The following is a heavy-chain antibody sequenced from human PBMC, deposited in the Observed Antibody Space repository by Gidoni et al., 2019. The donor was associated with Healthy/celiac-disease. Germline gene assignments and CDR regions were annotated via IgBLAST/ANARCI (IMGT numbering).Heavy chain of an antibody. CDR1: GGSFSGYY. CDR3: ARGRAYDRWFDP. Sequence: QVQLQQWGAGLLKPSETLSLTCAVYGGSFSGYYWSWIRQPPGKGLEWIGEINHSGSTNYNPSLKSRVTISVDTSKNQFSLKLSSVTAADTAVYYCARGRAYDRWFDPWGQGTLVTVSS. D-gene: IGHD5-12*01. CDR2: INHSGST. J-gene: IGHJ5*02. V-gene: IGHV4-34*01.